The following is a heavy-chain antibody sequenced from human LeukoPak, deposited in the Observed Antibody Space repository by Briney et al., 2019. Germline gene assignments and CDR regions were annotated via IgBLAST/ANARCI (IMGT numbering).Heavy chain of an antibody. J-gene: IGHJ4*02. V-gene: IGHV1-2*02. CDR2: INPNSGGT. Sequence: GASVKVSCKTSGYTFTDYYIFWVRQAPGQGLEWMGWINPNSGGTNYAQKFQGRVTMTRDTSNSTAYMELSRLRSDDTAVYYCARLTPYDFWSGYYVPNFDYWGQGTLVTVSS. CDR3: ARLTPYDFWSGYYVPNFDY. CDR1: GYTFTDYY. D-gene: IGHD3-3*01.